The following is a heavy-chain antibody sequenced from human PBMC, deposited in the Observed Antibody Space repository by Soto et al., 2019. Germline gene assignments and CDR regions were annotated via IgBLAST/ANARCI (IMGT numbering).Heavy chain of an antibody. CDR1: GFTFSSYE. V-gene: IGHV3-48*03. CDR3: ARDKYDYDSSGYYYDY. CDR2: ISSSGSTK. J-gene: IGHJ4*02. D-gene: IGHD3-22*01. Sequence: PGGSLRLSCAASGFTFSSYEMNWVRQAPGKGLEWVSYISSSGSTKYYADSVKGRFTISRDNAKNSLYLQMNSLRAEDTAVYYCARDKYDYDSSGYYYDYWGQGTLVTVSS.